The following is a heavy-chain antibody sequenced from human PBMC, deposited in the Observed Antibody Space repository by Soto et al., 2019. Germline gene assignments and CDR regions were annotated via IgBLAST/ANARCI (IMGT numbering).Heavy chain of an antibody. J-gene: IGHJ4*02. CDR3: AGTRGYCSGGSCPTVVDY. V-gene: IGHV4-59*01. CDR1: GGSISSYY. CDR2: IYDSGST. Sequence: SETLSLTCTVSGGSISSYYWSWIRQPPGKGLEWIGYIYDSGSTNYNPSLKSRVTISVDTSKNHFSLKLSSVTAADTAVYYCAGTRGYCSGGSCPTVVDYWGQGTLVTVSS. D-gene: IGHD2-15*01.